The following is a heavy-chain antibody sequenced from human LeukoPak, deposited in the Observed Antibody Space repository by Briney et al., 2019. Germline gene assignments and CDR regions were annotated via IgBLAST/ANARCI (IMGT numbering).Heavy chain of an antibody. CDR3: ASQYSSGWPPDY. CDR2: ISSSGSTI. CDR1: GFTFSSYE. D-gene: IGHD6-19*01. V-gene: IGHV3-48*03. J-gene: IGHJ4*02. Sequence: GGSLRLSCAASGFTFSSYEMNWVCQAPGKGLEWVSYISSSGSTIYYADSLKGRFTISRDNAKNSLYLQMSSLRAEDTAVYYCASQYSSGWPPDYWGQGTLVTVSS.